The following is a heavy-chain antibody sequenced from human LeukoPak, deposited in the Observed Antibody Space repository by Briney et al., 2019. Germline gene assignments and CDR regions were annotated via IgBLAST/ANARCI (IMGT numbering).Heavy chain of an antibody. Sequence: PGGVLGISFGASWVTFSYYSINWGRPAPGEGREWISHIFSSSSISYADSVKGRFTNSRDNAKNSLYLQMNSLRDEDTAVYYCARDVDWAFDIWGQGTMVTVSS. CDR3: ARDVDWAFDI. J-gene: IGHJ3*02. V-gene: IGHV3-69-1*01. CDR1: WVTFSYYS. CDR2: IFSSSSI. D-gene: IGHD3/OR15-3a*01.